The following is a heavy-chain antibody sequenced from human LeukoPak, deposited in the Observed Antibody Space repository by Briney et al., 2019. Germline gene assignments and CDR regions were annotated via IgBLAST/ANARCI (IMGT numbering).Heavy chain of an antibody. Sequence: GASVKVSCKASGYTFIDYYIHWVRQAPGQGLEWMGWINPNSGGTTYAQKFQGRFTVTRDTSISTAYMELSRLTSDDTAVYYCARDSGHGSGERGLGNWGQGTLVTVSS. CDR3: ARDSGHGSGERGLGN. D-gene: IGHD3-10*01. V-gene: IGHV1-2*02. CDR2: INPNSGGT. CDR1: GYTFIDYY. J-gene: IGHJ4*02.